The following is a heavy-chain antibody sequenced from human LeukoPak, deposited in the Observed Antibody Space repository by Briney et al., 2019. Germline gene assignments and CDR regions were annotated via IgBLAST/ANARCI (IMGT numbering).Heavy chain of an antibody. Sequence: GGSLRLSCAASGFTVSSNYMSWVRQAPGKGLEWVSVIYSGGSTYYADSVKGRFTISRDNSKNTLYLQMNSLRAEDAAVYYCARGRMATISCDYWGQGTLVTVSS. V-gene: IGHV3-66*01. CDR3: ARGRMATISCDY. D-gene: IGHD5-24*01. CDR2: IYSGGST. J-gene: IGHJ4*02. CDR1: GFTVSSNY.